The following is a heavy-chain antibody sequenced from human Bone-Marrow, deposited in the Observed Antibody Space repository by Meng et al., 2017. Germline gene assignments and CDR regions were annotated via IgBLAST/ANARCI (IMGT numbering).Heavy chain of an antibody. CDR1: GFTFSSYE. D-gene: IGHD3-10*01. CDR2: ISGSGGST. Sequence: GESLKISCAASGFTFSSYEMNWVRQAPGKGLEWVSAISGSGGSTYYADSVKGRFTISRDNSKNTLYLQMNSLRAEDTAVYYCAKMRITMVRGVVLYYYGMDVWGQGTTVTVSS. CDR3: AKMRITMVRGVVLYYYGMDV. V-gene: IGHV3-23*01. J-gene: IGHJ6*02.